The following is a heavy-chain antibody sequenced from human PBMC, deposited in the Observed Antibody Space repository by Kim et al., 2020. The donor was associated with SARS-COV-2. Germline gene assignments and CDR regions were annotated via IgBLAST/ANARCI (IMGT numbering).Heavy chain of an antibody. J-gene: IGHJ5*02. D-gene: IGHD3-22*01. CDR3: ARVDSSVGWFDP. Sequence: NYNPSLKSRVTISVDTSKNQFSLKLSSVTAADTAVYYCARVDSSVGWFDPWGQGTLVTVSS. V-gene: IGHV4-61*02.